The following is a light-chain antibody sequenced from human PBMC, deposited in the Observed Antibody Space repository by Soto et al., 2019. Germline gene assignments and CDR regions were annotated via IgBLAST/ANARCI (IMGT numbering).Light chain of an antibody. CDR2: GTS. Sequence: EIVLTQSPATLSSFPGDRVTLSCRASQSVSNNYLAWYQHKPGQAPRLLIYGTSSRATGIPDRFSGSGSGTDFTLTISSLEPEDSAVYYCQQRHMWPITFGQGTRLEIK. J-gene: IGKJ5*01. CDR1: QSVSNNY. CDR3: QQRHMWPIT. V-gene: IGKV3D-20*02.